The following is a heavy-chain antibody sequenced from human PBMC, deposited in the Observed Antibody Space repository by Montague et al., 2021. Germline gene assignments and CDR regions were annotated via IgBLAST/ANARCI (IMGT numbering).Heavy chain of an antibody. CDR3: ARVGATVTAPFDF. D-gene: IGHD4-17*01. J-gene: IGHJ4*02. CDR2: IYYSGST. Sequence: TLSLTCAVSGGSISSTAYYWSWIRQHPGKGLEWIGYIYYSGSTYYNPSLKSRVTISVDTSQNQFSLNLNSVTAADTAVYYCARVGATVTAPFDFWGRGTLVTVSS. V-gene: IGHV4-31*11. CDR1: GGSISSTAYY.